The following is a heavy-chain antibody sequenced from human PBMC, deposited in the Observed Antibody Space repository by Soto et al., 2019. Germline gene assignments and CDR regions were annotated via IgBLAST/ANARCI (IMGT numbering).Heavy chain of an antibody. Sequence: SETLSLTCTVSGGSISSGGYYWSWIRQHPGKGLEWIGYIYYSGSTYYNPSLKSRVTISVDTSKNQFSLKLSSVTAADTAVYYCARVFTDSSSFFDPWGQGTLVTVS. D-gene: IGHD6-13*01. CDR1: GGSISSGGYY. CDR2: IYYSGST. V-gene: IGHV4-31*03. CDR3: ARVFTDSSSFFDP. J-gene: IGHJ5*02.